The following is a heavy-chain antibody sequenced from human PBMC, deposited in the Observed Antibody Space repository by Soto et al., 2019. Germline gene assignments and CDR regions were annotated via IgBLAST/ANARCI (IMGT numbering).Heavy chain of an antibody. V-gene: IGHV3-11*06. CDR2: ISGGSSYT. D-gene: IGHD2-21*01. CDR1: GFSFGDSY. Sequence: QVQLVESGGGLVKPGGSLRLACAASGFSFGDSYMSWVRQAPGKGLEWLSYISGGSSYTNYAAPVTGRFTTSRDNPKRSLYLEMNSLRADDTAVYYCAKPIVAASGYYFDHWGQGNLVTVSS. CDR3: AKPIVAASGYYFDH. J-gene: IGHJ4*02.